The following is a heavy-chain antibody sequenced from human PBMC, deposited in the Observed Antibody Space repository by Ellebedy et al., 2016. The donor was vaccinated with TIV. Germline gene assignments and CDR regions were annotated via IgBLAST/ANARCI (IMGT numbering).Heavy chain of an antibody. Sequence: GGSLRLSCAASGFTVSYTYMSWVRQAPGKGLEWVSVIHTGGDTYYADSVKVRFTISRDSSKNTLYLQMNSLRAEETAVYYCARRITGTYGDDALDIWGQGTMVTVSS. CDR2: IHTGGDT. CDR3: ARRITGTYGDDALDI. J-gene: IGHJ3*02. D-gene: IGHD1-20*01. V-gene: IGHV3-53*01. CDR1: GFTVSYTY.